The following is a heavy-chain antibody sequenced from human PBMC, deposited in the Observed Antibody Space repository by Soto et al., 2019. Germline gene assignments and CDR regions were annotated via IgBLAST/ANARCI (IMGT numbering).Heavy chain of an antibody. Sequence: PSETLSLTCTVSGGSISSYYWSWIRQPPGKGLEWIGYIYYSGSTNYNPSLKSRVTISVDTSKNQFSLKLSSVTAADTAVYYCARHPNYCSGCSCYSFAFDIWGQGTMVTVSS. CDR3: ARHPNYCSGCSCYSFAFDI. CDR1: GGSISSYY. V-gene: IGHV4-59*08. CDR2: IYYSGST. D-gene: IGHD2-15*01. J-gene: IGHJ3*02.